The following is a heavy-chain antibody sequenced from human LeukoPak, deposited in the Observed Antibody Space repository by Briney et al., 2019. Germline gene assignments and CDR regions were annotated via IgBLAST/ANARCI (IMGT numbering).Heavy chain of an antibody. CDR3: ASRNLDFWSGYYPY. D-gene: IGHD3-3*01. V-gene: IGHV1-69*05. CDR1: GGTFSSYA. Sequence: GASVKVSCKASGGTFSSYAISWVRQAPGQGLEWMGGIIPIFGTANYARKFQGRVTITTDESTSTAYMELSSLRSEDTAVYYCASRNLDFWSGYYPYWGQGTLVTVSS. CDR2: IIPIFGTA. J-gene: IGHJ4*02.